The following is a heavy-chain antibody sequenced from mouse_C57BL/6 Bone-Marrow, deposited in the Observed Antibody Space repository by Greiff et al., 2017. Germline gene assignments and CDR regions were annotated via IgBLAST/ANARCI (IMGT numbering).Heavy chain of an antibody. CDR1: GYTFTDYY. CDR3: ALYYGSSYDY. J-gene: IGHJ2*01. D-gene: IGHD1-1*01. CDR2: INPNNGGT. V-gene: IGHV1-26*01. Sequence: VQLQQSGPELVKPGASVKISCKASGYTFTDYYMNWVKQSHGKSLEWIGDINPNNGGTSYNQKFKGKATLTVDKSSSTAYMELRSLTSEDSAVYYCALYYGSSYDYWGQGTTRTVSS.